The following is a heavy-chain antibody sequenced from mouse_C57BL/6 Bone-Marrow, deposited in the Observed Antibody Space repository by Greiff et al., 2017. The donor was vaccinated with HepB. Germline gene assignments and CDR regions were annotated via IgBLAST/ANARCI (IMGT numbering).Heavy chain of an antibody. CDR2: IWRGGST. V-gene: IGHV2-5*01. Sequence: VKLVESGPGLVQPSQSLSITCTVSGFSLTSYGVHWVRQSPGKGLEWLGVIWRGGSTDYNAAFMSRLSITKDNSKSQVFFKMNSLQADDTAIYYCAPYDYGVYYAMDYWGQGTSVTVSS. D-gene: IGHD2-4*01. CDR1: GFSLTSYG. J-gene: IGHJ4*01. CDR3: APYDYGVYYAMDY.